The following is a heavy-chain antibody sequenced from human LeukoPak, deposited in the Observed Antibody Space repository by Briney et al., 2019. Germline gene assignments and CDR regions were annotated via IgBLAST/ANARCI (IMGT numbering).Heavy chain of an antibody. V-gene: IGHV3-48*03. CDR1: GFTFSSYE. CDR2: ISSSGSTI. D-gene: IGHD1-26*01. Sequence: GGSLRLSCAASGFTFSSYEMNWVRQAPGKGLEWVSYISSSGSTIYYADSVKGRFTISRDNAKNSLYLQMNSLRAEDTAVYYCARGRIVGATAAFDIWGQGTMVTVSS. J-gene: IGHJ3*02. CDR3: ARGRIVGATAAFDI.